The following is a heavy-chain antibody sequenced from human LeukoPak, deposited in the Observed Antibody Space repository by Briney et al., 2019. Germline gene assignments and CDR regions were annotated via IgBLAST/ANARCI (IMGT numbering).Heavy chain of an antibody. J-gene: IGHJ4*02. V-gene: IGHV3-33*01. CDR2: IWYDGSNK. Sequence: GRSLRLSCAASGFTFRSCDMHWVRQAPGKGLEWLAVIWYDGSNKYCADSVKGRFTISRDNSKNTLYLQMNSLRAEDRAVYYCARGHDYGDYWGQGTLVTVSS. CDR3: ARGHDYGDY. CDR1: GFTFRSCD.